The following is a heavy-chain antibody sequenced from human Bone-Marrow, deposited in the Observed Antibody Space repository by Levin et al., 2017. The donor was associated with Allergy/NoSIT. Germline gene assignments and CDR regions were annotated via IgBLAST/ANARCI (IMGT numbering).Heavy chain of an antibody. CDR2: INYLGST. CDR3: AKETDSTGYYDFDS. J-gene: IGHJ4*02. D-gene: IGHD3-22*01. Sequence: SETLSLTCTVSGGSTNSYFWNWIRQSPGKGLEWIGYINYLGSTNYNPSLQSRVSISRGTSKNQFSLNLRSVTAADTAVYFCAKETDSTGYYDFDSWGQGTLVTVSS. V-gene: IGHV4-59*01. CDR1: GGSTNSYF.